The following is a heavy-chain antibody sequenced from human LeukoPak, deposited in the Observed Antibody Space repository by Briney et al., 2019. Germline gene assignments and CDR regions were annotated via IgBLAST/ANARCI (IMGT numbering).Heavy chain of an antibody. J-gene: IGHJ4*02. Sequence: SETLSLTCTVSDDSISSYYWSRIRQPPGKGLEWIGYIYSSGSTNYNPSLKSRVTMSVDTSKNQFSLKLNSVTAADTAVYYCAREIVGAPTPGAYWGQGALVTVSS. CDR3: AREIVGAPTPGAY. D-gene: IGHD1-26*01. V-gene: IGHV4-59*12. CDR2: IYSSGST. CDR1: DDSISSYY.